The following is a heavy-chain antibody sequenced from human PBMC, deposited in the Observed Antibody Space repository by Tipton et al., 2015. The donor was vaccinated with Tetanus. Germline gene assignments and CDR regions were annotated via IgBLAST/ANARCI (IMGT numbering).Heavy chain of an antibody. CDR2: IYHRGST. CDR1: GASISSGGYY. D-gene: IGHD3-3*01. Sequence: TLSLTCTVSGASISSGGYYWTWIRQHPGKGLEWIGNIYHRGSTYYNPSLKSRVTISVDTSKNQFSLKLSSVTAADTAVYYCARDPAVLRFLEWLPDWYFALWGRGTLVTVSS. V-gene: IGHV4-31*03. J-gene: IGHJ2*01. CDR3: ARDPAVLRFLEWLPDWYFAL.